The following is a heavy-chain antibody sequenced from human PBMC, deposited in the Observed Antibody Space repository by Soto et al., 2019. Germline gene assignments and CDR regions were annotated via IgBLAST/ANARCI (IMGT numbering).Heavy chain of an antibody. CDR2: IDSYGSAT. J-gene: IGHJ4*02. Sequence: GGSLRLSCAASGFTFSRYWMHWVRQAPGKGLVWVSRIDSYGSATSQVDSVEGRFTISRDNAKNTLYLQMNSLRAEDTAVYYCARGWVEGLSRQPPTDYWGQGTLVTISS. V-gene: IGHV3-74*01. CDR1: GFTFSRYW. CDR3: ARGWVEGLSRQPPTDY. D-gene: IGHD3-3*01.